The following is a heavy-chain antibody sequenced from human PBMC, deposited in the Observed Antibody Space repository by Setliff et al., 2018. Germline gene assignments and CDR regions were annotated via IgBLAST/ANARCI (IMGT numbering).Heavy chain of an antibody. CDR1: VYTFTSYG. V-gene: IGHV1-18*01. Sequence: ASVKVSCKASVYTFTSYGISWVRQAPGQGLEWMGWISAYNGNTNYAQKLQGRATMTTDTSTSTAYMELRSLRSDDTAVYYCARAETSIAAAGTWDYFDYWGQGTLVTVSS. D-gene: IGHD6-13*01. CDR2: ISAYNGNT. J-gene: IGHJ4*02. CDR3: ARAETSIAAAGTWDYFDY.